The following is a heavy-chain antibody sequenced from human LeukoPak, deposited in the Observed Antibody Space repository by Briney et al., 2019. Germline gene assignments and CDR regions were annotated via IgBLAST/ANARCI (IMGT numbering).Heavy chain of an antibody. J-gene: IGHJ4*02. CDR2: IYYSGST. CDR3: ARDSSSSWEGFDY. D-gene: IGHD6-13*01. V-gene: IGHV4-39*07. CDR1: GGSISSSSYY. Sequence: SETLSLTCTVSGGSISSSSYYWGWIRQPPGKGLEWIGSIYYSGSTYYNPSLKSRVTISVDKSKNQFSLKLSAVPAADTAVYYCARDSSSSWEGFDYWGQGTLVTVSS.